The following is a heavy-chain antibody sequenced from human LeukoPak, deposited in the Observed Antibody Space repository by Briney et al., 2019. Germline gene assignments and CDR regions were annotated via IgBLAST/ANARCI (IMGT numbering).Heavy chain of an antibody. D-gene: IGHD2-21*02. CDR2: IYYSGST. Sequence: SETLSLTCTVSSGSISSYYWSWIRQPPGKGLEWIGYIYYSGSTNYNPSLKSRVTISVDTSKNQFSLKLSSVTAADTAVYYCATQTAQTDCGGDCYSYYFDYWGQGTLVTVSS. J-gene: IGHJ4*02. CDR1: SGSISSYY. V-gene: IGHV4-59*01. CDR3: ATQTAQTDCGGDCYSYYFDY.